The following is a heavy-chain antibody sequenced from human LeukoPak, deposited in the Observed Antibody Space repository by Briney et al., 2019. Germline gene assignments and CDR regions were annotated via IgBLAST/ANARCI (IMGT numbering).Heavy chain of an antibody. D-gene: IGHD2-2*01. Sequence: ASVKVSCKASGYTFTGYYMHWVRQAPGQGLEWMGWINPNSGGTNYAQKFQGRVTMTRDTSISTAYMELSRLRSDDTAVYYCAKCRWTSCYWVDAFDIWGQGTMVTVSS. CDR1: GYTFTGYY. V-gene: IGHV1-2*02. CDR2: INPNSGGT. CDR3: AKCRWTSCYWVDAFDI. J-gene: IGHJ3*02.